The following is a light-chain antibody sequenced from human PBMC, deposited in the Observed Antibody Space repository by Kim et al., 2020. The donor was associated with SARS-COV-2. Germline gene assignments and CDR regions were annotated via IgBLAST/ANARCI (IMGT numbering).Light chain of an antibody. CDR2: DVS. CDR1: QNVNNY. V-gene: IGKV3-11*01. Sequence: LYPGDRATLSCRASQNVNNYLAWYQQKPGQPPRLLLYDVSNRATGIPARFSGTGSGTDFTLTISSLEPEDFAVYYCQHRKNWPVTFGGGTKVDIK. CDR3: QHRKNWPVT. J-gene: IGKJ4*01.